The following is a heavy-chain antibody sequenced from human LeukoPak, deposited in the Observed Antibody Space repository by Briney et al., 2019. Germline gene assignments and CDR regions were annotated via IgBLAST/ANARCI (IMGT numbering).Heavy chain of an antibody. CDR2: INPNTGDT. D-gene: IGHD2-21*01. V-gene: IGHV1-2*06. J-gene: IGHJ4*02. CDR3: AREVISIPSYFDS. Sequence: ASVKVSCKASGYTITGYYMHWVRQAPGQGLEWMGRINPNTGDTNSARKFQGRVTMTRDTSISTVYMELSRLRSDDTAVYYCAREVISIPSYFDSWGQGTLVTVSS. CDR1: GYTITGYY.